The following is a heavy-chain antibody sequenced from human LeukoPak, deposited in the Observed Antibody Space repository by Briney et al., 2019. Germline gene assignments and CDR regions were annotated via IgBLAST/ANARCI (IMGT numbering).Heavy chain of an antibody. V-gene: IGHV3-21*01. J-gene: IGHJ4*02. CDR3: ARDYYGSGWYGDY. CDR1: GFTFSSYT. D-gene: IGHD6-19*01. CDR2: ISSSSSNI. Sequence: GGSLRLSCAASGFTFSSYTMNWVRQAPGKGLEWVSSISSSSSNIYYADSVRGRFTVSRDNAKNSLYLQVNSLRAEDTAVYYCARDYYGSGWYGDYWGQGTPVTVSS.